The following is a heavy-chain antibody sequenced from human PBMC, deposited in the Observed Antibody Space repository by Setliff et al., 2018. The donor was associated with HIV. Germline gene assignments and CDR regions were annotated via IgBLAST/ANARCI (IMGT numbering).Heavy chain of an antibody. D-gene: IGHD6-13*01. Sequence: PGGSLRLSCAASGFTFSSYEMNWVRQAPGKGLEWVSYITGASGFIYYADSVKGRFTISRDKAKNSLYLQISSLSAEDTAVYYCAREMAATAHPDDPYFQHWGQGTLVTVSS. CDR3: AREMAATAHPDDPYFQH. CDR1: GFTFSSYE. CDR2: ITGASGFI. J-gene: IGHJ1*01. V-gene: IGHV3-21*01.